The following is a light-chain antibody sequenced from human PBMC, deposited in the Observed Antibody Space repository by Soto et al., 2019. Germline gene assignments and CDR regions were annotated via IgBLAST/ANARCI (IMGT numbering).Light chain of an antibody. V-gene: IGKV1-27*01. Sequence: DIPMTQSPTSLSASVGDRVTITCRASQGIRNFVAWSQQKPGKAPKLRLYAAFTLQSAVPPRFSGSGSGTDFTLTINSLQPEDVATYSCQKYSSVPVFGPGTKVEIK. CDR3: QKYSSVPV. J-gene: IGKJ3*01. CDR1: QGIRNF. CDR2: AAF.